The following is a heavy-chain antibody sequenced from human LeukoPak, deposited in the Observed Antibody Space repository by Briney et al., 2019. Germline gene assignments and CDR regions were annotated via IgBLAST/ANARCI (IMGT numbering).Heavy chain of an antibody. CDR1: GGSISSYY. D-gene: IGHD1-1*01. J-gene: IGHJ4*02. Sequence: KPSETLSLTCTVSGGSISSYYWSWIRQPPGKGLEWIGYIYYSGSTNYNPSLKSRVTISVDTSKNQFSLKLSSVTAADTAVYYCARLKLERYFDYWGQGTLVTVSS. CDR3: ARLKLERYFDY. CDR2: IYYSGST. V-gene: IGHV4-59*01.